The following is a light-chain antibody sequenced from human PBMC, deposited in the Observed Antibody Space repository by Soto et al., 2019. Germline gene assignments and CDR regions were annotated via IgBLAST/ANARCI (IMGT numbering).Light chain of an antibody. CDR3: LSPDISGNSWV. CDR1: ALPKQF. Sequence: SYELTQPPSMSVSPEQTARITCSGDALPKQFAYWYQQKTAQAPLLVIYKDTERHSGIPERFTGSNSGTTVTLTISGVQAEDEADYYCLSPDISGNSWVFGGGTKLTVL. CDR2: KDT. J-gene: IGLJ3*02. V-gene: IGLV3-25*02.